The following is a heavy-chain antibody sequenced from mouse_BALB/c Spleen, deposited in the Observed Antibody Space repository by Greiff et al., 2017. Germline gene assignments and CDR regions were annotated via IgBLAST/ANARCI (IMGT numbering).Heavy chain of an antibody. CDR1: GFTFSSYA. Sequence: EVQVVESGGGLVKPGGSLKLSCAASGFTFSSYAMSWVRQTPEKRLEWVASISSGGSTYYPDSVKGRFTISRDNARNILYLQMSSLRSEDTAMYYCAREGITTLAMDYWGQGTSVTVSS. V-gene: IGHV5-6-5*01. CDR3: AREGITTLAMDY. J-gene: IGHJ4*01. D-gene: IGHD2-4*01. CDR2: ISSGGST.